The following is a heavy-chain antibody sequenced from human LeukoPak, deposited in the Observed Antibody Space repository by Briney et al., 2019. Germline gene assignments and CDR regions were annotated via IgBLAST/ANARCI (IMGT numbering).Heavy chain of an antibody. J-gene: IGHJ4*02. CDR3: TMTLGY. V-gene: IGHV1-46*03. CDR2: INPSGGGT. Sequence: ASVKVSCKASGYSFTNYYIHWVRQAPGQGLEWMGVINPSGGGTTYVQKFQGRVTMTRDMFTSTVYMELSSLKSDDTAVYYCTMTLGYWGQGTLVTVSS. CDR1: GYSFTNYY.